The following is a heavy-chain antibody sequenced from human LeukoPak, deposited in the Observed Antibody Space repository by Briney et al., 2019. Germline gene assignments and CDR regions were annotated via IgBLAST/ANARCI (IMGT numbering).Heavy chain of an antibody. V-gene: IGHV4-34*01. CDR1: GGSFSGYY. CDR3: ARMFRSSWYINWFDP. D-gene: IGHD6-13*01. CDR2: INHSGST. Sequence: SETLSLTCAVYGGSFSGYYWSWIRQPPGKGLEWIGEINHSGSTNYNPSLKSRVTMSVDTSKNQFSLKLNFVTAADTAMYYCARMFRSSWYINWFDPWGQGTLVTVSS. J-gene: IGHJ5*02.